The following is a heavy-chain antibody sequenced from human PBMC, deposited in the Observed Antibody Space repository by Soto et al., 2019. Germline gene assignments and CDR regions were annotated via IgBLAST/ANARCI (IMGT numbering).Heavy chain of an antibody. CDR1: GGSVSVYY. CDR3: ARSPSYDYVWGSYRYVWFDP. D-gene: IGHD3-16*02. V-gene: IGHV4-59*02. CDR2: IYASGSP. J-gene: IGHJ5*02. Sequence: SETLSLTCTISGGSVSVYYWSWIRQSTGQGLEWIGYIYASGSPYYNPSLKSRVTISVDTSKNQFSLKLSSVTAADTAVYYCARSPSYDYVWGSYRYVWFDPWGQGTTVTVSS.